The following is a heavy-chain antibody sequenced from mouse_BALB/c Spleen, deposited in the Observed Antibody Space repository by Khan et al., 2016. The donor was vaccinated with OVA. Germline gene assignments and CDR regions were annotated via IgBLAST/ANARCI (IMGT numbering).Heavy chain of an antibody. D-gene: IGHD1-1*01. J-gene: IGHJ3*01. CDR1: GYTFTSYW. Sequence: QVQLQQSGAELAKPGASVKMSCQASGYTFTSYWMHWVKQRPGQGLEWIGYINPSTDYTEYNQKFKDKATLTADKSSSTAYMQLTSLTSEDSAVYYCTNHGRSSAWFTYWGQGTLVTVSA. V-gene: IGHV1-7*01. CDR2: INPSTDYT. CDR3: TNHGRSSAWFTY.